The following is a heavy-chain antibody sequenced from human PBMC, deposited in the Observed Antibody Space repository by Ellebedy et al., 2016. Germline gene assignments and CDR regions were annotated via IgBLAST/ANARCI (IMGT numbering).Heavy chain of an antibody. CDR3: ARDLGRYGMDV. J-gene: IGHJ6*02. V-gene: IGHV4-59*01. CDR1: GGSITNYY. CDR2: IHHSGNS. Sequence: SETLSLTCSVSGGSITNYYWTWIRQAPGQGLEWIGDIHHSGNSHIPPSLKSRLTLSVDTSKSQFSLNLRSVTAADTATYYCARDLGRYGMDVWGQGTTVTVSS.